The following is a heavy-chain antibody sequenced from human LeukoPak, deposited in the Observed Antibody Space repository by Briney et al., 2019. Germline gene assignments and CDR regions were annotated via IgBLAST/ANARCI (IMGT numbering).Heavy chain of an antibody. Sequence: GGSLRLSCAASGFTFDDYAMHWVRQAPGKGLEWVSGISWNSGSIGYADSVKGRFTISRDNAKNSLYLQMNSLRAEDMALYYCAKDRGLSGSHEVYFDYWGQGTLVTVSS. V-gene: IGHV3-9*03. CDR1: GFTFDDYA. CDR2: ISWNSGSI. J-gene: IGHJ4*02. CDR3: AKDRGLSGSHEVYFDY. D-gene: IGHD1-26*01.